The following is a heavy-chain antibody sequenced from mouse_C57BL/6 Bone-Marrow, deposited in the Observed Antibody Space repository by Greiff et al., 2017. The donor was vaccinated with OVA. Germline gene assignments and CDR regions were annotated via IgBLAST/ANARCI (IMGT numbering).Heavy chain of an antibody. V-gene: IGHV1-55*01. J-gene: IGHJ2*01. D-gene: IGHD1-1*01. CDR2: IYPGSGST. CDR1: GYTFTSYW. CDR3: ARENYYGSSFDY. Sequence: QVQLQQPGAELVKPGTSVKMSCKASGYTFTSYWITWVKQRPGQGLEWIGDIYPGSGSTNYNEKFKSKATLTVDTSSSTAYMQLSSLTSEDSAVYYCARENYYGSSFDYWGQGTTLTVSS.